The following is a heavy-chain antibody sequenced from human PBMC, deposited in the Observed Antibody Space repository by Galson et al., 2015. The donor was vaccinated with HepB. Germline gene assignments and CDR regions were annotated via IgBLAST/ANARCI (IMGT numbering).Heavy chain of an antibody. CDR1: GGTFNSYA. CDR3: ARDTITMVRGVTGQTDYYYYYGMDV. CDR2: IIPIFGTA. V-gene: IGHV1-69*13. Sequence: SVKVSCKASGGTFNSYAISWVRQAPGRGLEWMGGIIPIFGTANYAQKFQGRVTITADESTSTAYMELSSLRSEDTAVYYCARDTITMVRGVTGQTDYYYYYGMDVWGQGTTVTVSS. D-gene: IGHD3-10*01. J-gene: IGHJ6*02.